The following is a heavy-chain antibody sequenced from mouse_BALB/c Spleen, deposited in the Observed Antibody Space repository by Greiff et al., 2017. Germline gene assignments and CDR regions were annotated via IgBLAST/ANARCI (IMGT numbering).Heavy chain of an antibody. D-gene: IGHD1-1*02. J-gene: IGHJ3*01. V-gene: IGHV1-69*02. Sequence: QVQLQQSGAELVRPGASVKLSCKASGYTFTSYWINWVKQRPGQGLEWIGNIYPSDSYTNYNQKFKDKATLTVDKSSSTAYMQLSSPTSEDSAVYYCTRSGGKGTWFAYWGQGTLVTVSA. CDR2: IYPSDSYT. CDR1: GYTFTSYW. CDR3: TRSGGKGTWFAY.